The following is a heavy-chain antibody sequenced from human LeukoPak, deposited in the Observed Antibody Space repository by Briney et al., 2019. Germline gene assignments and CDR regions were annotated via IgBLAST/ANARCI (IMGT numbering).Heavy chain of an antibody. D-gene: IGHD3-16*01. CDR1: GGSLSGYH. Sequence: PSETLSLTCGVSGGSLSGYHWTWIRQPAGKGLEWIGRIYTNGNTNFNSSLRCRITMSVDTSKNQFSLNLNSVTAADTAVYYCARDVIIRSGGIATTSYFDYWGQGALVTVSA. J-gene: IGHJ4*02. CDR2: IYTNGNT. CDR3: ARDVIIRSGGIATTSYFDY. V-gene: IGHV4-4*07.